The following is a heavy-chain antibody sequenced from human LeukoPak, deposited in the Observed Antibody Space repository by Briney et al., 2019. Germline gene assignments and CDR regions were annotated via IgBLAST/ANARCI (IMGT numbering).Heavy chain of an antibody. J-gene: IGHJ6*03. CDR2: ITSSGGRK. CDR3: ARARGSDYYYYYMDV. V-gene: IGHV3-48*03. CDR1: GFSFSTYE. Sequence: PGGSLRLSCAASGFSFSTYEMNWVRQAPGKGLECISYITSSGGRKDYAKSVKGRFIISRDNAKNSLFLQMNSLTTEDTAVYYCARARGSDYYYYYMDVWGKGTTVSVSS.